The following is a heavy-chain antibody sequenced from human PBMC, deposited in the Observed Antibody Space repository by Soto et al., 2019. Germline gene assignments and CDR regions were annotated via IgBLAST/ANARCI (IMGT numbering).Heavy chain of an antibody. CDR2: FSWDGGST. CDR1: GFTFDDYT. CDR3: AKVGSYDSSGYYDYYYYGMDV. D-gene: IGHD3-22*01. Sequence: GGSLRLSCAASGFTFDDYTMHWVRQAPGEGLEWVSLFSWDGGSTYYADSVKGRFTISRDNSKNSLYLQMNSLRTEDTALYYCAKVGSYDSSGYYDYYYYGMDVWGQGTTVTVSS. J-gene: IGHJ6*02. V-gene: IGHV3-43*01.